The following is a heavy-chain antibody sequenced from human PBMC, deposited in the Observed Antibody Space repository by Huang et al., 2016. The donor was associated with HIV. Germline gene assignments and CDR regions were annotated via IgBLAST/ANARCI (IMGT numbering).Heavy chain of an antibody. Sequence: QVQLVQSGAEVKKPGSSVKVSCKASGDRFSSYAFTWVRQAQGQGLEWMGGIIPMFGPAEYAQKFQGRITISADESTKTAYLELSSLRAEDTATYYCVRGLGSTNRGFDIWGQGTLVTVSS. J-gene: IGHJ4*02. D-gene: IGHD7-27*01. CDR1: GDRFSSYA. CDR3: VRGLGSTNRGFDI. CDR2: IIPMFGPA. V-gene: IGHV1-69*01.